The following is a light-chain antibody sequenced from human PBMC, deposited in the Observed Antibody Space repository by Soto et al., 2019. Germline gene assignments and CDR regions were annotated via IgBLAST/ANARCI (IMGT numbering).Light chain of an antibody. CDR2: DVS. CDR1: SSDVGAYNY. V-gene: IGLV2-11*01. CDR3: CSYAGSHTWA. J-gene: IGLJ3*02. Sequence: QSALTQPRSVSGSPGQSVTMSCTGTSSDVGAYNYVSWYQQYPGKAPKLMISDVSKRPSGVPDRFSGSKSGNTASLTISGLQAEDEADYHCCSYAGSHTWAFGGGTNLTVL.